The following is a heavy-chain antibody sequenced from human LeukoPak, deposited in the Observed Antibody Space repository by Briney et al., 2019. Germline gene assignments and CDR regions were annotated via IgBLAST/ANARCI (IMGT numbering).Heavy chain of an antibody. J-gene: IGHJ3*02. D-gene: IGHD5-24*01. CDR1: GGSISSYY. Sequence: SQTLSLTCTVSGGSISSYYWSWIRQPPGKGPEWIGYIYYRGSTNYNPSLKSRVTISVDTSKNQFSLKLSSVTAADTAVYYCASSRDGYVHDAFDTWGQGTMVTVSS. CDR3: ASSRDGYVHDAFDT. CDR2: IYYRGST. V-gene: IGHV4-59*01.